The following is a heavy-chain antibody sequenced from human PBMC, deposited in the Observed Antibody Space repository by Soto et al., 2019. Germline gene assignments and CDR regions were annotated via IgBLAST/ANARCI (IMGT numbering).Heavy chain of an antibody. D-gene: IGHD3-9*01. V-gene: IGHV4-34*01. Sequence: QVQLQQWGAGPLRPLETLSLTCGVSGGSFSGYYWAWIRQSPGKGLEWIGEINDRGSINYNPSLKSRVSISVHTSKTHYPLNLRSVPAADTAVYYCARESHDILTGPPWVWYFDLWGRGTLVTVSS. CDR3: ARESHDILTGPPWVWYFDL. J-gene: IGHJ2*01. CDR2: INDRGSI. CDR1: GGSFSGYY.